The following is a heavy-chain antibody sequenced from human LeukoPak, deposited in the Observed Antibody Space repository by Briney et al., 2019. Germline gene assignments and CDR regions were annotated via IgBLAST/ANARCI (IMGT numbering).Heavy chain of an antibody. CDR3: ARTIRDSSGYYYYYYYMDV. V-gene: IGHV4-59*01. D-gene: IGHD3-22*01. CDR1: GGSISSYY. CDR2: IYYSGST. Sequence: ASETLSLTCTVSGGSISSYYWSWIRQPPGRGLEWIGYIYYSGSTNYNPSLKSRVTISVDTSKNQFSLKLSSVTAADTAVYYCARTIRDSSGYYYYYYYMDVWGKGTTVTISS. J-gene: IGHJ6*03.